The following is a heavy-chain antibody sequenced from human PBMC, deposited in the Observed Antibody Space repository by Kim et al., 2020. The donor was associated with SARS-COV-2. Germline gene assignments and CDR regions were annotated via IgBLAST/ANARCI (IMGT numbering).Heavy chain of an antibody. Sequence: GGSLRLSCAASGFTFHSHAMYWVRQAPGKGLECVSSISGDERSTYYADSVKGRFTISRDNSKSTLYLQMNSLRVEDTAMYYCVGDRDASWGQGTLVTVSS. CDR2: ISGDERST. V-gene: IGHV3-23*01. J-gene: IGHJ5*02. CDR3: VGDRDAS. CDR1: GFTFHSHA.